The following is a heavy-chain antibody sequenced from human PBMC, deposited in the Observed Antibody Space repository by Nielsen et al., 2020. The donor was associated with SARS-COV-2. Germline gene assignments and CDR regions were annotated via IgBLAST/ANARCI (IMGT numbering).Heavy chain of an antibody. CDR3: ARGGIVVVVAATLDV. D-gene: IGHD2-15*01. Sequence: SETLSLTCAVYGGSFSGYYWSWIRQPPGKGLEWIGEINHSGSTNYNPSLKSRVTISVDTSKNQFSLKLSSVTAADTAVYYCARGGIVVVVAATLDVWGQGTTVTVSS. V-gene: IGHV4-34*01. CDR1: GGSFSGYY. CDR2: INHSGST. J-gene: IGHJ6*02.